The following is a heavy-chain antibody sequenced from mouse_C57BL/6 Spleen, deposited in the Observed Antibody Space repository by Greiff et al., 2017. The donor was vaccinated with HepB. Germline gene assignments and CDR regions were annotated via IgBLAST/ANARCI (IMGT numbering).Heavy chain of an antibody. CDR1: GYTFTSYW. J-gene: IGHJ1*03. D-gene: IGHD1-1*01. V-gene: IGHV1-52*01. Sequence: QVQLKQPGAELVRPGSSVKLSCKASGYTFTSYWMHWVKQRPIQGLEWIGNIDPSDSETHYNQKFKDKATLTVDKSSSTAYMQLSSLTSEDSAVYYCARGLSYYGSSFYWYFDVWGTGTTVTVSS. CDR3: ARGLSYYGSSFYWYFDV. CDR2: IDPSDSET.